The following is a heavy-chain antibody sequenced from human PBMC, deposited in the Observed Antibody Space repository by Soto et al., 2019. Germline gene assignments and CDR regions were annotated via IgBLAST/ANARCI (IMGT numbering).Heavy chain of an antibody. CDR2: FDPEDGET. Sequence: QVQLVQSGAEVKKPGASVKVSCKVSGYTLTELSMHWVRQAPGKGLEWMGGFDPEDGETIYAQKFQVRVTMTEDTSTDTAYMELSSLRSEDTAVYYCATGWITMVRGVIITSGYYGMDVWGQGTTVTVSS. CDR3: ATGWITMVRGVIITSGYYGMDV. J-gene: IGHJ6*02. V-gene: IGHV1-24*01. D-gene: IGHD3-10*01. CDR1: GYTLTELS.